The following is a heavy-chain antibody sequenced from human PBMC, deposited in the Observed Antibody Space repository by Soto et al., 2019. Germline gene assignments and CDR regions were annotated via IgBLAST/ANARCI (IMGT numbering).Heavy chain of an antibody. CDR2: XSAYXGXX. Sequence: ASVKVSCKASGYTFTSYGISGVRQAPGQGLEWXGXXSAYXGXXXXXXKLQGRVTMTTDTSTSTAYMELRSLRSDDTAVYYCARDVGGSYCPYWGQGTLVTSPQ. CDR3: ARDVGGSYCPY. CDR1: GYTFTSYG. D-gene: IGHD1-26*01. J-gene: IGHJ4*02. V-gene: IGHV1-18*01.